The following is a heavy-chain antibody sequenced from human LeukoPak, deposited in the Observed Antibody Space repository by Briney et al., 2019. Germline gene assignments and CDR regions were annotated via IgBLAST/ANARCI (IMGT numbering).Heavy chain of an antibody. Sequence: ASVKVSCKVSGYTFTDYYMHWVQQAPGKGLEWMGLVDPEDGETIYAERLQGRVTITADTSTDTAYMELSSLRSEDTAVYYCATVGGSYSDYWGQGTLVTVSS. CDR1: GYTFTDYY. D-gene: IGHD1-26*01. CDR2: VDPEDGET. J-gene: IGHJ4*02. V-gene: IGHV1-69-2*01. CDR3: ATVGGSYSDY.